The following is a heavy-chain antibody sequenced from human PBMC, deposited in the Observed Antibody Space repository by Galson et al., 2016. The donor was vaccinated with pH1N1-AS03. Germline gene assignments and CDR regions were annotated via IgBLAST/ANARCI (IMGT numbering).Heavy chain of an antibody. V-gene: IGHV1-2*04. Sequence: SVKVSCKASGHTFTGFYVHWVRQAPGQGLEWMGWIDPNSGVTNYAQKFQAWVTMTRDTSSTTAYMEVSGLKSDDTAVYYCARDPRGPCTSTTCATAYYFGMDVWGQGTTVIVSS. J-gene: IGHJ6*02. D-gene: IGHD2/OR15-2a*01. CDR3: ARDPRGPCTSTTCATAYYFGMDV. CDR1: GHTFTGFY. CDR2: IDPNSGVT.